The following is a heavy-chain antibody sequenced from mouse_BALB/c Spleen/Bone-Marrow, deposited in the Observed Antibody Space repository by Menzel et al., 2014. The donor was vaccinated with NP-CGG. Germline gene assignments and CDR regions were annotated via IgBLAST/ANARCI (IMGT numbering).Heavy chain of an antibody. CDR3: ARWGKLGRGYYDV. D-gene: IGHD4-1*01. Sequence: EVQLQQSGVELVKPGASVMLSCTASGFNIKDTYMHWVKQRPEQGLEWIGRIDPANGNTKYDPKFQGKATITADTSSNTAYLQLSSLTSEDAAVYYCARWGKLGRGYYDVWGAGTTVTVSS. V-gene: IGHV14-3*02. J-gene: IGHJ1*01. CDR2: IDPANGNT. CDR1: GFNIKDTY.